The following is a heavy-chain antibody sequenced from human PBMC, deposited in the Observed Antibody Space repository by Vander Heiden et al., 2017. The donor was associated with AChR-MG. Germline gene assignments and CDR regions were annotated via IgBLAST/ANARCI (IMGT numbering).Heavy chain of an antibody. CDR2: ISSSSSYI. D-gene: IGHD6-19*01. CDR3: ARTLRGIAVAGTRGWFDP. V-gene: IGHV3-21*01. Sequence: EVQLVESGGGLVKPGGSLRLSCAASGFTFSSYSMNWVRQAPGKGLEWVSSISSSSSYIYYADSVKGRFTISRDNAKNSLYLQMNSLRAEDTAVYYCARTLRGIAVAGTRGWFDPWGQGTLVTVSS. J-gene: IGHJ5*02. CDR1: GFTFSSYS.